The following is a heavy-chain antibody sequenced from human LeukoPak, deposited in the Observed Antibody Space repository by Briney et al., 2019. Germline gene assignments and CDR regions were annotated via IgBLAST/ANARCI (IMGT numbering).Heavy chain of an antibody. CDR2: VYTSGST. CDR1: GGSISSYY. V-gene: IGHV4-4*07. D-gene: IGHD5-24*01. J-gene: IGHJ4*02. Sequence: SETLSLTCTFSGGSISSYYWSWIRQPAGKGLEWIGRVYTSGSTNYNPSLKSRVTMSVDTSKNQFSLKLSSVTAADTAVYYCARDGYNSHFDYWGQGTLVTVSS. CDR3: ARDGYNSHFDY.